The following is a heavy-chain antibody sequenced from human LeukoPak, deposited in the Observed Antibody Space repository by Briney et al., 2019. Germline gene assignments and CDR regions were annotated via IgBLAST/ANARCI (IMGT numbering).Heavy chain of an antibody. CDR2: ISAYNGHT. V-gene: IGHV1-18*01. CDR1: GYTFTKYG. CDR3: ARTGIDYGDYGLLDY. J-gene: IGHJ4*02. Sequence: GASVKVSCKASGYTFTKYGITWVRQAPGQGPEWVGWISAYNGHTESAQKFQGRVTMTTDTSTNTAYMELRSLRSVDTAVYYCARTGIDYGDYGLLDYWGQGSLVTVSS. D-gene: IGHD4-17*01.